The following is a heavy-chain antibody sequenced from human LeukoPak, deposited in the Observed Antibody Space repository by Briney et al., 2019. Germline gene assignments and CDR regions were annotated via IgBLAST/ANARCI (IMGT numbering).Heavy chain of an antibody. V-gene: IGHV1-2*02. CDR2: INPNSGGT. CDR3: RYCTGGSCSDFDY. Sequence: ASVKVSCKASGYTFTGYYMHWVRQAPGQGLEWMGWINPNSGGTNYPQKFQARVTMTRDTSLSTAYMELSRLRSDDTAVYYCRYCTGGSCSDFDYWGQGTLVTVSS. D-gene: IGHD2-15*01. J-gene: IGHJ4*02. CDR1: GYTFTGYY.